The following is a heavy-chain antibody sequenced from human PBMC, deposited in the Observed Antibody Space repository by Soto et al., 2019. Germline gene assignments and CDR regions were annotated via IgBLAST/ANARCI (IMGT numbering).Heavy chain of an antibody. CDR3: ARWSYLDY. CDR2: ISGSDGKT. D-gene: IGHD3-3*01. Sequence: LRLSCAASGFSFGSYALSWFRQAPGKGLEWVSTISGSDGKTFYADSVKGRFSNSRNTSQNTLYLQMNSLRADDTAIYYCARWSYLDYWGQGTRVTVPQ. CDR1: GFSFGSYA. J-gene: IGHJ4*02. V-gene: IGHV3-23*01.